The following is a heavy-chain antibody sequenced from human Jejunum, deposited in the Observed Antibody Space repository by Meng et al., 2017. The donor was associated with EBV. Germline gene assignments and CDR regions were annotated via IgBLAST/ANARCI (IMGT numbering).Heavy chain of an antibody. D-gene: IGHD3-3*01. J-gene: IGHJ4*02. V-gene: IGHV4-4*02. CDR2: IYHSGST. CDR3: VRYGSGYFPALWY. Sequence: QVQVQESGPGLVNPSGTLSLTCAVSGDSISSSNWWSWVRQPPGKGLEWIGEIYHSGSTNYNPSLKSRVTISVDKSKNQFSLKLSSVTAADTAVYYCVRYGSGYFPALWYWGQGTLVTVSS. CDR1: GDSISSSNW.